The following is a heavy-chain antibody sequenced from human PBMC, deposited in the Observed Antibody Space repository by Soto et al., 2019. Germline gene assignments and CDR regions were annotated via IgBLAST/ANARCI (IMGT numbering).Heavy chain of an antibody. V-gene: IGHV1-24*01. J-gene: IGHJ5*02. Sequence: ASVKVSCKVSGYTLTELSMHWVRQAPGKGLEWMGGFDPEDGETIYAQKFQGRVTMTEDTSTDTAYMELSSLRSEDTAVYYCATSITIFGVVTDNWFDPWGQGTLVTVSS. CDR1: GYTLTELS. CDR2: FDPEDGET. D-gene: IGHD3-3*01. CDR3: ATSITIFGVVTDNWFDP.